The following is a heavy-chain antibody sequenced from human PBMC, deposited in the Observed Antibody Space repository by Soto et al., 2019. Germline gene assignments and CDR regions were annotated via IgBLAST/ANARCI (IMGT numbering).Heavy chain of an antibody. CDR3: ARALYDSSGLDAFDI. D-gene: IGHD3-22*01. J-gene: IGHJ3*02. V-gene: IGHV4-59*01. CDR1: GGSISSYY. Sequence: ETLSLTCTVSGGSISSYYWSWIRQPPGKGLEWIGYIYYSGSTNYNPSLKSRVTISGDTSKKQLSLKLSSVTAADTAVYYCARALYDSSGLDAFDIWGQGTMVTVSS. CDR2: IYYSGST.